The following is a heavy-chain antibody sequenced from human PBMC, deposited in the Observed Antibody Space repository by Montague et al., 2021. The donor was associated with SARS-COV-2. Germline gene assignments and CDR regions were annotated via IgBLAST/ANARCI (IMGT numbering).Heavy chain of an antibody. CDR2: IYWDDDK. Sequence: PALVKPTQTLTLTCTFSGFSLSTSGVGVGWIRQPPGKALEWLALIYWDDDKRYSPSLRSRLTITKDTSKNQVVLTMTNMDPVDTATYYCAHRRGLLLSDAFDXWGQGTMVTVSS. D-gene: IGHD1-26*01. V-gene: IGHV2-5*02. CDR1: GFSLSTSGVG. J-gene: IGHJ3*02. CDR3: AHRRGLLLSDAFDX.